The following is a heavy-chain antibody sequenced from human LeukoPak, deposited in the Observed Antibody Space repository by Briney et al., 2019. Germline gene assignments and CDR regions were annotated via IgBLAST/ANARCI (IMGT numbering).Heavy chain of an antibody. D-gene: IGHD6-13*01. CDR1: GFTFSSYG. CDR3: AKDPEQQLVLAVGMDV. Sequence: AGRSLRLSCAASGFTFSSYGMHWVRQAPGKGLEWVAVISYDGSNKYYADSVKGRFTISRDNSKNTLYLQMNSLRAEDTAVYYCAKDPEQQLVLAVGMDVWGQGTTVTVSS. V-gene: IGHV3-30*18. J-gene: IGHJ6*02. CDR2: ISYDGSNK.